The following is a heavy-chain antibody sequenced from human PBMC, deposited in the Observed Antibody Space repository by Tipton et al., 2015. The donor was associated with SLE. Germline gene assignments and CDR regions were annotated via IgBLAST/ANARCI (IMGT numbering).Heavy chain of an antibody. CDR1: GASFSGYY. V-gene: IGHV4-34*01. Sequence: GLVKPSETLSLTCAVSGASFSGYYWSYVRQPPGKGPEWIGDINHSGTANYNPSLKGRVTISVDTSKNQFSLNLSSVTAADTAVYYCARDEYRYDTTGYHLLGHFDFWGQGTLVTVSS. J-gene: IGHJ4*02. CDR2: INHSGTA. D-gene: IGHD3-22*01. CDR3: ARDEYRYDTTGYHLLGHFDF.